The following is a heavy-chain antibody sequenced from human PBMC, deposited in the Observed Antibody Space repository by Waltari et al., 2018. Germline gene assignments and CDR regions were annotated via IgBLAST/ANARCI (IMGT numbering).Heavy chain of an antibody. CDR2: SSDGGVYT. Sequence: EVQLVESGGGLVQPGGSLRLSCVASGFTSFNYLISWVRQAPGKGLDWISASSDGGVYTYYADSVEGRFTISRDSSKNTIYLQMNSLRVEDTALYYCAKGFEDLLPFDHWGQGTQVTVSS. V-gene: IGHV3-23*04. J-gene: IGHJ4*02. D-gene: IGHD2-21*01. CDR3: AKGFEDLLPFDH. CDR1: GFTSFNYL.